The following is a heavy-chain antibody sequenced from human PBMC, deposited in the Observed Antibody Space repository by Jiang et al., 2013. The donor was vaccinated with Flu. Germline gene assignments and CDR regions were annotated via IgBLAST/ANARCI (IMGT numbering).Heavy chain of an antibody. J-gene: IGHJ4*02. D-gene: IGHD6-6*01. CDR1: GGSIGSFY. V-gene: IGHV4-59*08. Sequence: SGGSIGSFYCYWIRQPPGKGLEWIGYIYYTGGTNYNPSLKSRVTISVDTSKNRFSLKLSSVTAADTAVYYCAGGSIAARPPPFDYWGQGTLVTVSS. CDR2: IYYTGGT. CDR3: AGGSIAARPPPFDY.